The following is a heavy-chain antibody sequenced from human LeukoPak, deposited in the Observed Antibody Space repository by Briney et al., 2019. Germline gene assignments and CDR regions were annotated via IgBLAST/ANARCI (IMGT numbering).Heavy chain of an antibody. D-gene: IGHD6-13*01. V-gene: IGHV1-8*03. CDR1: GYTFTSYD. CDR2: VNPNSGNT. Sequence: ASVKASCKASGYTFTSYDINWVRQATGQGLEWMGWVNPNSGNTGYAQKFQGRVTITRNTSISTAYMELSSLRSEDTAVYYCARFIAAAGWFDPWGQGTLVTVSS. CDR3: ARFIAAAGWFDP. J-gene: IGHJ5*02.